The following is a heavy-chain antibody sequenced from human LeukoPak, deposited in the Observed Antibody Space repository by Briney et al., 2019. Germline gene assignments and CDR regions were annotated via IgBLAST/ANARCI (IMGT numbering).Heavy chain of an antibody. Sequence: GGSLRLSCAASGFTFSSYWMHGVRQAPGKGLVGVSRINSDGSSTSYADSVKGRCTISRDNAKNTLYLQMNSLRAEDTAVYYCARWESSSWYYFDYWGQGTLVTVSS. J-gene: IGHJ4*02. D-gene: IGHD6-13*01. CDR2: INSDGSST. CDR1: GFTFSSYW. CDR3: ARWESSSWYYFDY. V-gene: IGHV3-74*01.